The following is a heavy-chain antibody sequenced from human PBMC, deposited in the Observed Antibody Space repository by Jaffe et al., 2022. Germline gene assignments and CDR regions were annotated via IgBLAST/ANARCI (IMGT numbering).Heavy chain of an antibody. V-gene: IGHV1-8*01. CDR2: MNPNSGNT. D-gene: IGHD1-7*01. Sequence: QVQLVQSGAEVKKPGASVKVSCKASGYTFTSYDINWVRQATGQGLEWMGWMNPNSGNTGYAQKFQGRVTMTRNTSISTAYMELSSLRSEDTAVYYCARRPTGTTWYYYYYYYMDVWGKGTTVTVSS. CDR3: ARRPTGTTWYYYYYYYMDV. CDR1: GYTFTSYD. J-gene: IGHJ6*03.